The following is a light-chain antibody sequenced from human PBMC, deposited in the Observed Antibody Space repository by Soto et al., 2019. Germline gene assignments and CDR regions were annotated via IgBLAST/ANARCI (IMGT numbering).Light chain of an antibody. V-gene: IGLV2-14*01. CDR2: DVS. J-gene: IGLJ1*01. CDR3: SLYTSSSTLYV. Sequence: QSALTQPASVSGSPGQSITISCTGTSSDVGGYNYVSWYQQHPGKAPKLMIYDVSNRPSGVSNRFSGSKSGNTASLTIPGLQAEDEADYYCSLYTSSSTLYVFGTGTKVTVL. CDR1: SSDVGGYNY.